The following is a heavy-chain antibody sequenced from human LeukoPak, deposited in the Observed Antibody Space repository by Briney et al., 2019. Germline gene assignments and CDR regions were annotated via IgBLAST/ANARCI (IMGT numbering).Heavy chain of an antibody. J-gene: IGHJ5*02. V-gene: IGHV3-7*01. CDR1: GFNFNSYV. CDR2: INQDGSEK. D-gene: IGHD6-19*01. CDR3: ARGPPAVAGTMWFDP. Sequence: GGSLRLSCAASGFNFNSYVMSWVRQVPGKGLEWVANINQDGSEKYYVDSVKGRFTISRDNAKNSLYLQMNSLRAEDTAVYYCARGPPAVAGTMWFDPWGQGTLVTVSS.